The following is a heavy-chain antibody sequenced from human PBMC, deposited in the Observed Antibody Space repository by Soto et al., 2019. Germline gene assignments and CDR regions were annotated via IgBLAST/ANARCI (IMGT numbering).Heavy chain of an antibody. J-gene: IGHJ4*02. CDR3: ATRGRQWELLSY. Sequence: ASVKVSCKASGGTFSSYAISWVRQAPGQGLEWMGWINAGNGNTKYSQKFQGRVTITRDTSASTAYMELSSLRSEDTAVYYCATRGRQWELLSYWGQGTLVTVS. CDR1: GGTFSSYA. CDR2: INAGNGNT. V-gene: IGHV1-3*01. D-gene: IGHD1-26*01.